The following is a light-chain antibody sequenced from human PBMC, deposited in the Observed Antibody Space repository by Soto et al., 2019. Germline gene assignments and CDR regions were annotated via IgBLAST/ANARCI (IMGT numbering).Light chain of an antibody. CDR2: EVS. CDR3: SSYTTAYFYV. CDR1: TSDVGGYDY. V-gene: IGLV2-14*01. J-gene: IGLJ1*01. Sequence: SVLTQPASVSGSPGQSITISCTGTTSDVGGYDYVSWYQQHPGQAPKLLIYEVSNRPSGVSHRFSGSKSGNTASLSISGLQAEDEGDYYCSSYTTAYFYVFGTGTKVTVL.